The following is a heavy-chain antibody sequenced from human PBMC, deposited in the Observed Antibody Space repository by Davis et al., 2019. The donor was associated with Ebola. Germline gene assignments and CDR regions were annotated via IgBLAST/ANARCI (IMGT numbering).Heavy chain of an antibody. CDR3: AQQLGDYGGNALRY. J-gene: IGHJ4*02. Sequence: AGSLTLSCAASAFAFSTHSMNWVRQAPGKGLEWVSYISSSSSTIYYADSVKGRFTISRDDAKKSLYLQMDSLRAEDTAVYYCAQQLGDYGGNALRYWGQGTLVTVSS. CDR1: AFAFSTHS. V-gene: IGHV3-48*04. CDR2: ISSSSSTI. D-gene: IGHD4-23*01.